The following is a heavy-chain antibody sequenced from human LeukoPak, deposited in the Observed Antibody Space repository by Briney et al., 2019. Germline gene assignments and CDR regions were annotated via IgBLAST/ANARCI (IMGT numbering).Heavy chain of an antibody. D-gene: IGHD4-17*01. J-gene: IGHJ4*02. V-gene: IGHV3-23*01. CDR3: ARQSGTMVTTRFDY. CDR1: GFTFSSYA. CDR2: ISGGGGST. Sequence: GGSLRLSCAASGFTFSSYAMSWVRQAPGKGLKWVSVISGGGGSTYYADSVKGRFTISRDNSKNTLYLQMNSLRAEDTAIYYCARQSGTMVTTRFDYWGQGTLVTVSS.